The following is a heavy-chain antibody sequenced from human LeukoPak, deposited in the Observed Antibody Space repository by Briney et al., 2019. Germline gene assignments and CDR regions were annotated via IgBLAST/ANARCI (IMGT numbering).Heavy chain of an antibody. J-gene: IGHJ6*03. CDR3: ERHKDYYYSYMDV. Sequence: PSETLSLTCTVCSGSIYSYYWSWLRQPPGRGLEWIGYIYYSGSTNYNPSLKSRVPISVDTSKNQFSLKLSSVTAADTAVYYCERHKDYYYSYMDVWGKGTTVTISS. CDR1: SGSIYSYY. V-gene: IGHV4-59*08. CDR2: IYYSGST.